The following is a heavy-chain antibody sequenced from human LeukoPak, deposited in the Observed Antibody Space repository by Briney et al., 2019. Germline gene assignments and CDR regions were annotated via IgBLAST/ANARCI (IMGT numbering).Heavy chain of an antibody. CDR3: AKEHLKYANDNRGSFDY. CDR1: GFPFSETA. CDR2: ITRGGSP. Sequence: GGSLRLSCVASGFPFSETAMTWVRQAPGKGLEWLSVITRGGSPYYADSVKGRFTISRDNARNTVYLQLNCLRNEDTALYYCAKEHLKYANDNRGSFDYWGQGTLVTVSS. D-gene: IGHD3-22*01. V-gene: IGHV3-23*01. J-gene: IGHJ4*02.